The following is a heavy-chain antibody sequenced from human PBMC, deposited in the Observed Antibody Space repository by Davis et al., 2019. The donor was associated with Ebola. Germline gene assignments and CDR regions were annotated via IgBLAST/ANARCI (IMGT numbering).Heavy chain of an antibody. V-gene: IGHV3-30*02. J-gene: IGHJ4*02. CDR2: IRYDGSNK. D-gene: IGHD1-26*01. CDR1: GFTFSSYG. CDR3: AKDRAGSGSSIDY. Sequence: GESLKISCAASGFTFSSYGMHWVRQAPGKGLEWVACIRYDGSNKYYADSVKGRFTISRDNSKNSLYLQMNSLRAEDTAVYYCAKDRAGSGSSIDYWGQGTLVTVSS.